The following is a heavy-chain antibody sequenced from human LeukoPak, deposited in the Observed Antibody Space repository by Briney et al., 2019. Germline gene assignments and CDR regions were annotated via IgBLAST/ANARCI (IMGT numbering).Heavy chain of an antibody. D-gene: IGHD3-22*01. CDR2: ISSNGSTI. CDR1: GFTFSDYY. J-gene: IGHJ4*02. V-gene: IGHV3-11*01. Sequence: PGGSLRLSCAASGFTFSDYYMSWIRQAPGKGLEWVSYISSNGSTIYYADSVKGRFTISRDNAKNSLYLQMNSLRAEDTAVYYCARYDSSGYPFDYWGQGTLVTVSS. CDR3: ARYDSSGYPFDY.